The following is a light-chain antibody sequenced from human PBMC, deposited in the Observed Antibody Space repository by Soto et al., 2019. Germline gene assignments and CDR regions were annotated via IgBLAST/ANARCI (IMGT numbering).Light chain of an antibody. CDR1: QTISSSY. J-gene: IGKJ1*01. CDR3: QHYGTLPQT. Sequence: EIVLTQSPGILSLSPGERATLSCGASQTISSSYLGWYQQKPGQSTQFRSYGRAGRAADIPDRFSGSGSGTDFDLTISRLEPEDLAVYYGQHYGTLPQTFGLGTKVGIK. CDR2: GRA. V-gene: IGKV3-20*01.